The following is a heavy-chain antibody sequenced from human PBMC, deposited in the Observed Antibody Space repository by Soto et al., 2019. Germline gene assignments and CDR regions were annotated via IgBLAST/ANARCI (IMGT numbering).Heavy chain of an antibody. CDR1: GFTFSSYW. CDR2: IKQDGSEK. Sequence: GSLRLSCAASGFTFSSYWTSWVRQAPGKGLEWVANIKQDGSEKYYVDSVKGRFTISRDNAKNSLYLQMNSLRAEDTAVYYCARDKDSAWGQGTLVTVSS. CDR3: ARDKDSA. J-gene: IGHJ4*02. V-gene: IGHV3-7*03. D-gene: IGHD2-15*01.